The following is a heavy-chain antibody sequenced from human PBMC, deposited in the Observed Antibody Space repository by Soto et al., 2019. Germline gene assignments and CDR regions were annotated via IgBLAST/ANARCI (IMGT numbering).Heavy chain of an antibody. Sequence: EVQLLESGGGLVQPGGSLRLSCTASGFTFSSYAMSWVRQAPGKGLEWVSIISGSGGSTYYADSVKGRFTISRVNSKNTLSLQMNSLRAEDTAVYYSARDRRIAVAGTRGPFDYWGQGTLVTVSS. J-gene: IGHJ4*02. CDR2: ISGSGGST. CDR3: ARDRRIAVAGTRGPFDY. CDR1: GFTFSSYA. V-gene: IGHV3-23*01. D-gene: IGHD6-19*01.